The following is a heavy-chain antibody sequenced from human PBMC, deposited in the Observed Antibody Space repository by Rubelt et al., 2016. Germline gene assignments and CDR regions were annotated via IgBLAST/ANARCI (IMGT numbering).Heavy chain of an antibody. CDR2: IKSRADGVTT. CDR1: GGSISSSSYY. V-gene: IGHV4-39*07. CDR3: ITDVPGTAYPLDY. J-gene: IGHJ4*02. Sequence: QLQLQESGPGLVKPSETLSLTCTVSGGSISSSSYYWGWIRQPPGKGLEWVGRIKSRADGVTTDYATPVEGRLTISIEYSKNMLYLQMNRLKTADTAVYYCITDVPGTAYPLDYWGQGTLVTVSS. D-gene: IGHD2-21*02.